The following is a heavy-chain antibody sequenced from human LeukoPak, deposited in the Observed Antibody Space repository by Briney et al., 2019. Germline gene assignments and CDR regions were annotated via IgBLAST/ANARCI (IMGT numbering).Heavy chain of an antibody. D-gene: IGHD2-2*01. CDR2: VSYDGRNK. J-gene: IGHJ6*02. CDR3: ARGRSGSNTSRSPFYYYYYGMDV. Sequence: GGSLRLSCAASGFTFSSYAMHWVRQAPGKGLEWVAVVSYDGRNKYYADSVKGRFTISRDNSKSTLSLQMNSLRAEDTAVYYCARGRSGSNTSRSPFYYYYYGMDVWGQGTTVTVS. V-gene: IGHV3-30*04. CDR1: GFTFSSYA.